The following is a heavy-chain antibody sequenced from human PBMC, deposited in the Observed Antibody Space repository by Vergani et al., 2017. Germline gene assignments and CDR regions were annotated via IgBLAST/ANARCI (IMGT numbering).Heavy chain of an antibody. V-gene: IGHV4-30-2*01. J-gene: IGHJ6*03. CDR2: IYHSGST. CDR1: GGSISIGGYS. D-gene: IGHD6-13*01. Sequence: QLQLQESGSGLVKPSQTLSLTCAVSGGSISIGGYSWSWIRQPPGKGLEWIVYIYHSGSTYYNPSLKSRVTISVDRSKSQFSLKLSSVTAADTAVYYCARVAAAGTGYYYMDVWGKGTTVTVSS. CDR3: ARVAAAGTGYYYMDV.